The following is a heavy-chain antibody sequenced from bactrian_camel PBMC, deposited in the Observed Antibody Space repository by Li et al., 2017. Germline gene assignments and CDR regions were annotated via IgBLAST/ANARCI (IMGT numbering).Heavy chain of an antibody. J-gene: IGHJ4*01. Sequence: HVQLVESGGGLVQPGGSLRLSCAASGARRASGYTLSSHYTSWARQAPGKGLEWVSSVWPDGIRTYYADSVKGRFTISRDNAKNTVYLQMNSLKSEDTALYFCAGWAGYAADNWGQGTQVTVS. D-gene: IGHD5*01. CDR2: VWPDGIRT. V-gene: IGHV3-2*01. CDR1: GARRASGYTLSSHY. CDR3: AGWAGYAADN.